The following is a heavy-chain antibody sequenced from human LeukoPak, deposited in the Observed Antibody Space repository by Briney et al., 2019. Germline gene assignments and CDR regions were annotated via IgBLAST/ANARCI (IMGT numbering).Heavy chain of an antibody. D-gene: IGHD3-3*01. Sequence: SETLSLTCTVSGGSISSYYWSWIRQPPGKGLEWIGYIYYSGSTNYNPSLKSRVTISVDTSKNQFSLKLSSVTAADTAVYYCARDIPHYDFWSGYGAFDIWGQGTMVTVSS. CDR2: IYYSGST. V-gene: IGHV4-59*01. CDR1: GGSISSYY. J-gene: IGHJ3*02. CDR3: ARDIPHYDFWSGYGAFDI.